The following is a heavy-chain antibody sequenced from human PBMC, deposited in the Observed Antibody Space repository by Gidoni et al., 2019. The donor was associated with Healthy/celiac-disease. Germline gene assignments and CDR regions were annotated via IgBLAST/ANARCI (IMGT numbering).Heavy chain of an antibody. Sequence: EVQLLESGGGLVQPGGSLRLSCAASGYTFSSVAMSWVRQAPGNGLEWVSAISGSGGSTYYADSVKGRFTFSRDNSKNTLYLQMNSLRAEDTAVYYCAKDFRTWFGEAYWGQGTLVTVSS. CDR2: ISGSGGST. J-gene: IGHJ4*02. V-gene: IGHV3-23*01. D-gene: IGHD3-10*01. CDR1: GYTFSSVA. CDR3: AKDFRTWFGEAY.